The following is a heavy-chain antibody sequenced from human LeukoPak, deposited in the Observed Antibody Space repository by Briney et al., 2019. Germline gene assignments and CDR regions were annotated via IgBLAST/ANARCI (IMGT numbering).Heavy chain of an antibody. V-gene: IGHV3-30*02. Sequence: PEGSLRLSCAASGFTFSSYGMHWVRQAPGKGLEWVAFIRYDGSNKYYADSVKGRFTISRDNSKNTLYLQMNSLRAEDTAVYYCAKPPGNNCNVVYFDYWGQGTLVTVSS. CDR1: GFTFSSYG. D-gene: IGHD1-1*01. CDR2: IRYDGSNK. J-gene: IGHJ4*02. CDR3: AKPPGNNCNVVYFDY.